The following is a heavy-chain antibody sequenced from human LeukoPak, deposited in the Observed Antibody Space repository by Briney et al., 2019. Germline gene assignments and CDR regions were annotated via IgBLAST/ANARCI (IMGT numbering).Heavy chain of an antibody. J-gene: IGHJ4*02. CDR2: IKQDGSEK. Sequence: GGSLRLSCAASGFTFSSYWMSWVCQAPGKGLEWVANIKQDGSEKYYVDSVKGRFTISRDNAKNSLYLQMNSLRAEDTAVYYCASMQPRLKRWLQLGPDYWGQGTLVTVSS. D-gene: IGHD5-24*01. CDR3: ASMQPRLKRWLQLGPDY. CDR1: GFTFSSYW. V-gene: IGHV3-7*01.